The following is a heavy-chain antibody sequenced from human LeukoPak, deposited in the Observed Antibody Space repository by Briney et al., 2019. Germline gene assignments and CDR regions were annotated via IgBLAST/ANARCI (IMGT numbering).Heavy chain of an antibody. Sequence: GGSLRLSCAASGFTFSNYAMYRVRQAPGKGLEYVSGINSNGGSTYYTNSVKGRFTISRDNSKNTLYLQMNSLRAEDTAVYYCARGDGDLYYYYYMDVWGKGTTVTISS. CDR3: ARGDGDLYYYYYMDV. CDR2: INSNGGST. CDR1: GFTFSNYA. V-gene: IGHV3-64*01. J-gene: IGHJ6*03. D-gene: IGHD4-17*01.